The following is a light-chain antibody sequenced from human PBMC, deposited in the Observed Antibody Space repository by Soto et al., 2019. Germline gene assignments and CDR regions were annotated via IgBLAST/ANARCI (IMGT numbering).Light chain of an antibody. V-gene: IGKV1-5*03. Sequence: DIQMTQSPSTLSASVGDRVTITCRASQSISSRLAWYQQKTGKAPKLLVYKGSSLESGVPSRFSGSGSGTEFTITISSLQPDDFATYYCHQYNSPPTFGHGTKVEIK. CDR2: KGS. J-gene: IGKJ1*01. CDR3: HQYNSPPT. CDR1: QSISSR.